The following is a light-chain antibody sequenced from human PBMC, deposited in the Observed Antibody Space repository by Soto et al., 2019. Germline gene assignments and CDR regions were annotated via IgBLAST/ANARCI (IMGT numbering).Light chain of an antibody. J-gene: IGLJ1*01. CDR3: SSYTSSSTRV. CDR1: SSDVGGYNY. V-gene: IGLV2-14*01. Sequence: QSALTQPAFVSGTPGQSIAISCTGTSSDVGGYNYVPWYQQHPGKAPKLMVYDVINRPSGVSNRFSGSKSGNTASLTISGLQADDEADYYCSSYTSSSTRVFGTGTKVTVL. CDR2: DVI.